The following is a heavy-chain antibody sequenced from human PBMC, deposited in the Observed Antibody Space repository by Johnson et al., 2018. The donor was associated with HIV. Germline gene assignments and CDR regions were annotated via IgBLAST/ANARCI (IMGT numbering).Heavy chain of an antibody. Sequence: VQLVESGGGLIQPGGSLRLSCAASGFTVSSNYMNWVRQAPGTGLEWVSVIYSGDGTYYADSVKGRFTISRANSKNTLYLQMNSLRGEDRAVYYCAKDGPYSSGIDASDIWGQGTVVTVSS. CDR2: IYSGDGT. J-gene: IGHJ3*02. CDR1: GFTVSSNY. V-gene: IGHV3-53*01. D-gene: IGHD6-19*01. CDR3: AKDGPYSSGIDASDI.